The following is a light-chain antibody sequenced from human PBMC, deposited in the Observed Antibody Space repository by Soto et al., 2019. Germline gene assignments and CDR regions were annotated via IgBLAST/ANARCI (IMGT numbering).Light chain of an antibody. CDR1: SDINVDTYT. Sequence: QSVLTQPPSSSASPGETARLTCTLSSDINVDTYTMYWYQQKPGSPPRYLLYYYSDSDKGQGSGVPSRFSGSKDASANTGILLISGLQSEDEADYYCMIWPSNTWVFGGGTKVTVL. CDR3: MIWPSNTWV. V-gene: IGLV5-37*01. CDR2: YYSDSDK. J-gene: IGLJ3*02.